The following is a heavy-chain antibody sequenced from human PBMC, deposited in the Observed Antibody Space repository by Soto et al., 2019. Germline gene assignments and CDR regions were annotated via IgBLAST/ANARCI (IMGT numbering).Heavy chain of an antibody. Sequence: SGPTLVNPTQTLTLTCTFSGFSLSTSGVGVGWIRQPPGKALEWLALIYWDDDKRYSPSLKSRLTITKDTSKNQVVLTMTNMDPVDTATYYCALSREKYYDYVWGSGAYWFDPWGQGNLVTVSS. CDR1: GFSLSTSGVG. V-gene: IGHV2-5*02. D-gene: IGHD3-16*01. CDR2: IYWDDDK. CDR3: ALSREKYYDYVWGSGAYWFDP. J-gene: IGHJ5*02.